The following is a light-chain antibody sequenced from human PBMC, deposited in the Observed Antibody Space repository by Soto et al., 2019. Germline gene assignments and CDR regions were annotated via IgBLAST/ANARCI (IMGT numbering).Light chain of an antibody. Sequence: QSALTQPASVSGSPGQSITISCTGTSSDVGNYNLVSWYQQYPGKAPKLMIYEGGKRPSGVSNRFSGSKSGNTASLTISGLQAEGEADYYCCSFALRSTLIFGGGTKVTVL. CDR2: EGG. CDR3: CSFALRSTLI. CDR1: SSDVGNYNL. V-gene: IGLV2-23*01. J-gene: IGLJ2*01.